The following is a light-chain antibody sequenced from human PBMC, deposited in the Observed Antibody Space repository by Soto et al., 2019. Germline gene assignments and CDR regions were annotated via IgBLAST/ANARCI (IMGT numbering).Light chain of an antibody. Sequence: QSVLTQPASVSGSPGQSITISCAGTSSDVGSYNLVSWYQQHPGKAPKLMISDVSKRPSGVSNRFPGSKSGNTASLTISGLQAEDEADYYCCSYAGSGTWVFGGGTKLTVL. J-gene: IGLJ3*02. CDR3: CSYAGSGTWV. V-gene: IGLV2-23*02. CDR2: DVS. CDR1: SSDVGSYNL.